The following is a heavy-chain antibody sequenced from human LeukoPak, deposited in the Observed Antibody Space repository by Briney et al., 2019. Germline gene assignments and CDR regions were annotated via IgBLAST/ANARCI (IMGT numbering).Heavy chain of an antibody. CDR2: INPNSGDT. V-gene: IGHV1-2*02. Sequence: GASVKVSCKASGYTFTGYYMHWVRQAPGQGLEWMGWINPNSGDTNYSQKFQGRVSMTRDTSINTAYMGLSRLTSDDTAVYYCARDLYSSGWTDAFDIWGQGTMVTVSS. CDR3: ARDLYSSGWTDAFDI. D-gene: IGHD6-19*01. CDR1: GYTFTGYY. J-gene: IGHJ3*02.